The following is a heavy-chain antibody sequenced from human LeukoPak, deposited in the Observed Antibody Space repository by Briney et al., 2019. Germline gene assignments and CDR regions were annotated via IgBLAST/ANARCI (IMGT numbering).Heavy chain of an antibody. CDR2: INGSGGST. CDR3: AKELAVAGTLYYFDY. J-gene: IGHJ4*02. Sequence: PGGSLRLSCTASGFTFSSYSMNWVRQAPGKGLEWVSPINGSGGSTYYADSVKGRFTISRDNSKNTLYLQMNSLRAEDTAVYYCAKELAVAGTLYYFDYWGQGSLVSVSS. V-gene: IGHV3-23*01. CDR1: GFTFSSYS. D-gene: IGHD6-19*01.